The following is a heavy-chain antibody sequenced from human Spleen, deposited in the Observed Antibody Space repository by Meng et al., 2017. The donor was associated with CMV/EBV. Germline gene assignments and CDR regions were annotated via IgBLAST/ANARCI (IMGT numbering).Heavy chain of an antibody. V-gene: IGHV4-34*01. CDR2: INHGGST. CDR3: ASRITIFGVPSNALA. Sequence: YGGSCSGYYWNWIRQPPGKGLEWIGEINHGGSTNYNSSLKSRVTISGDTSKNQFSLKLSSVTAADTAVYYCASRITIFGVPSNALAWGQGTLVTVSS. CDR1: GGSCSGYY. J-gene: IGHJ5*02. D-gene: IGHD3-3*01.